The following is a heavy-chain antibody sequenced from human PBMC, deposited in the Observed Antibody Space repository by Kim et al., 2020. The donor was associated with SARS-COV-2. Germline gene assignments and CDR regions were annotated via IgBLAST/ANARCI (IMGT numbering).Heavy chain of an antibody. J-gene: IGHJ6*02. V-gene: IGHV3-15*01. CDR3: TTDCYYYGSGSYNYYYGMDV. CDR2: IQSKTDGGTT. CDR1: GFTFSNAW. D-gene: IGHD3-10*01. Sequence: GGSLRLSCAASGFTFSNAWMSWVRQAPGKGLEWVGRIQSKTDGGTTDYAAPMKGRFTISRDDSKNTLYLQMNSLKTEDTAVYYCTTDCYYYGSGSYNYYYGMDVWGQGTTVTVSS.